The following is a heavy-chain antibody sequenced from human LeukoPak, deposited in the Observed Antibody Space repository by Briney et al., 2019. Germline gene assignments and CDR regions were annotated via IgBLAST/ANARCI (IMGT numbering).Heavy chain of an antibody. Sequence: PSETLSLTCTVSGGSVDSGSYYWGWIRQSPGKGLEWIGSIYYTGTTNYNPSLKSRVTISVDTSKNQFSLRLSSVTAADTAVYYCAREDCGGGTCYGQWGQGTLVTVSS. J-gene: IGHJ4*02. CDR2: IYYTGTT. V-gene: IGHV4-61*01. CDR3: AREDCGGGTCYGQ. CDR1: GGSVDSGSYY. D-gene: IGHD2-15*01.